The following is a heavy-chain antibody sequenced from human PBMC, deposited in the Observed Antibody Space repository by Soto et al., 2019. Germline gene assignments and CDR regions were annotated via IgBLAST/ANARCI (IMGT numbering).Heavy chain of an antibody. J-gene: IGHJ6*02. CDR2: ISGSGGST. CDR3: AKRGVDCSGGSCYPLLRPNYYYYGMDV. V-gene: IGHV3-23*01. Sequence: EVQLLESGGGLVQPGGSLRLSCAASGFTFSSYAMSWVRQAPGKGLEWVSAISGSGGSTYYADSVKGRFTISRDNSKNTLYLQMNSLRAEDTAVYYCAKRGVDCSGGSCYPLLRPNYYYYGMDVWGQGTTVTVSS. D-gene: IGHD2-15*01. CDR1: GFTFSSYA.